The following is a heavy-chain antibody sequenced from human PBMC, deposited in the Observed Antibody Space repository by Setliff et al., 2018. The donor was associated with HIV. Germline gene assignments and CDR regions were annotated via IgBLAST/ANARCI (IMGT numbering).Heavy chain of an antibody. CDR1: GFTFSSYW. V-gene: IGHV3-74*01. CDR3: TRGGSWAQGDY. D-gene: IGHD6-13*01. Sequence: PGESLKISCAASGFTFSSYWMHWVRQAPGKGLVWVSRIKSDGSSISYADSVKGRFTISRDNAKNTLYLQMNSLRAEDTAVYYCTRGGSWAQGDYWGQGTLVTVSS. J-gene: IGHJ4*02. CDR2: IKSDGSSI.